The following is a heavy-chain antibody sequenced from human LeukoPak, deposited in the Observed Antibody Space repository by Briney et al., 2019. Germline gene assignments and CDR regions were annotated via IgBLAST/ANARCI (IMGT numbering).Heavy chain of an antibody. CDR1: GFTFSSYA. CDR3: ARDPSSTYYYDSSGPYDH. J-gene: IGHJ4*02. V-gene: IGHV3-30-3*01. CDR2: ISYDGSNK. D-gene: IGHD3-22*01. Sequence: PGRSLRLSCAASGFTFSSYAMHWVRQAPGKGLEWVAVISYDGSNKYYADSVKGRFTISRDNSKNTLYLQMNSPRAEDTAVYYCARDPSSTYYYDSSGPYDHWGQGTLVTVSS.